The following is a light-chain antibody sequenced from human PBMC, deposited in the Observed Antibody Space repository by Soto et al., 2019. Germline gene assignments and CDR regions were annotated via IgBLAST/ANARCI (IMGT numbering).Light chain of an antibody. CDR1: SSDVGAYNS. Sequence: QSVLNHPASVSWSPGQSITIACTGTSSDVGAYNSVSWYQQHPHRAPQVIIYKGTQRPSGVSNRFSGSTSGNVASLTISALQADEEADYFCYSSAPESTYVFGTGTKVTAL. CDR2: KGT. J-gene: IGLJ1*01. CDR3: YSSAPESTYV. V-gene: IGLV2-23*01.